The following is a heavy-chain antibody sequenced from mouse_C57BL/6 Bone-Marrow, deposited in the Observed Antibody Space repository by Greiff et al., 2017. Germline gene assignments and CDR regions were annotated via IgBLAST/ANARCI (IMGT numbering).Heavy chain of an antibody. Sequence: DVMLVESGGGLVKPGGSLKLSCAASGFTFSSYAMSWVRQTPEKRLEWVATISDGGSYTYYPDNVKGRFTISRDNAKNNLYLQMSHLKSEDTAMYYCARDEDYDGFAYWGQGTLVTVSA. D-gene: IGHD2-4*01. CDR2: ISDGGSYT. CDR1: GFTFSSYA. CDR3: ARDEDYDGFAY. J-gene: IGHJ3*01. V-gene: IGHV5-4*01.